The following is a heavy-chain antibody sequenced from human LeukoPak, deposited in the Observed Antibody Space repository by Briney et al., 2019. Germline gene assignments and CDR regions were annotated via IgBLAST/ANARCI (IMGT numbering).Heavy chain of an antibody. CDR1: GFTFSSNW. V-gene: IGHV3-7*03. CDR2: IKPDGSAE. D-gene: IGHD3-22*01. CDR3: AKGSYYDSSGSFYFDY. J-gene: IGHJ4*02. Sequence: GGSLRLSCATSGFTFSSNWMSWVRHVPGRGLDWVANIKPDGSAEYYADSVKGRFTISRDNSKNTLYVQVNSLGTEDTAAYYCAKGSYYDSSGSFYFDYWGQGTLVTVSS.